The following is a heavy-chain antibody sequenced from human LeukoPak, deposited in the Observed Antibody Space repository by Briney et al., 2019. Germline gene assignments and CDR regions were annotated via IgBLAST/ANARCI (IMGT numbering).Heavy chain of an antibody. V-gene: IGHV3-48*01. CDR2: ISSSSSTI. CDR3: ARDGDFDY. J-gene: IGHJ4*02. D-gene: IGHD7-27*01. Sequence: GGSLRPSCAASGFTFDNYIMNWVRQAPGKGLEWVSYISSSSSTIYYADSVKGRFTISRDNAKNSLYLQMNSLRAEDTAVYYCARDGDFDYWGQGTLVTVSS. CDR1: GFTFDNYI.